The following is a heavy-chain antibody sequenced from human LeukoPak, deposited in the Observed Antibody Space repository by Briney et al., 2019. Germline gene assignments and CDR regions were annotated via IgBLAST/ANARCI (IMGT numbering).Heavy chain of an antibody. CDR1: GGSFSGYY. CDR3: ARGSGSPRIAAACTDFDC. Sequence: PETLSLTCAVYGGSFSGYYWSWIRQPPGKGLEWIGEITHSGSTKYNPSLTSRLTIAVDTSKNQLSLKLSSVAAADTAVYYCARGSGSPRIAAACTDFDCWGQGTLVTVSS. V-gene: IGHV4-34*01. CDR2: ITHSGST. J-gene: IGHJ4*02. D-gene: IGHD6-13*01.